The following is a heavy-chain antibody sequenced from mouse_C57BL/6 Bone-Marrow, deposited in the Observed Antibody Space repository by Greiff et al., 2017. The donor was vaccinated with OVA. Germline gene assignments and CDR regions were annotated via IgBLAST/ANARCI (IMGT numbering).Heavy chain of an antibody. CDR1: GYTFTDYN. J-gene: IGHJ3*01. V-gene: IGHV1-22*01. CDR2: INPNNGGT. D-gene: IGHD2-5*01. CDR3: ARSGPYSNSCAY. Sequence: EVQLQQSGPELVKPGASVKMSCKASGYTFTDYNMHWVKQSHGKSLEWIGYINPNNGGTSYNQKFKGKATLTVNKSSSTAYMELRSLTSEDSAVYYCARSGPYSNSCAYWGQGTLVTVSA.